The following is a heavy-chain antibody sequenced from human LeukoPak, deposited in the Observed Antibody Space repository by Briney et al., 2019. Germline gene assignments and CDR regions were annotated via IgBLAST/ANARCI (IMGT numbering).Heavy chain of an antibody. CDR2: INHSGST. CDR1: GGSFSGYY. CDR3: ARIELELPGDGCFDY. V-gene: IGHV4-34*01. Sequence: PSETLSLTCAVYGGSFSGYYWSWIRQPPGKGLEWIGEINHSGSTNYNPSLKSRVTISVDTSKNQFSLKLSSVTAADTAVYYCARIELELPGDGCFDYWGQGTLVTVSS. J-gene: IGHJ4*02. D-gene: IGHD1-7*01.